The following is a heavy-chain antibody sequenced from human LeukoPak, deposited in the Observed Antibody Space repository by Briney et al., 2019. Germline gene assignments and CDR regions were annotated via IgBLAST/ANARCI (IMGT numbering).Heavy chain of an antibody. Sequence: SQTLSLTCAVSGGSISSGGYSWSWIRQPPGKGLEWIGYIYHSGSTNYNPSLKSRVTISVDTSKNQFSLKLSSVTAADTAVYYCARESYALLQHWGQGTLVTVSS. J-gene: IGHJ1*01. D-gene: IGHD3-10*01. CDR2: IYHSGST. CDR3: ARESYALLQH. CDR1: GGSISSGGYS. V-gene: IGHV4-30-2*01.